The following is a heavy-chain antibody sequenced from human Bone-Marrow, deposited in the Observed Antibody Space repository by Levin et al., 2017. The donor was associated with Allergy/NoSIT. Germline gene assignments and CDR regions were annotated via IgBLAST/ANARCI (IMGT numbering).Heavy chain of an antibody. Sequence: GGSLRLSCAVSGFTVSNNYMNWVRQAPGRGLEWVSLIYSGGDTHYADSVKGRFTISRDSSKNTLYIQMDSLRVEDTAVYYCARDGPAKPWAWGQGTKVTVSS. J-gene: IGHJ3*01. CDR2: IYSGGDT. V-gene: IGHV3-53*01. CDR3: ARDGPAKPWA. CDR1: GFTVSNNY. D-gene: IGHD2-2*01.